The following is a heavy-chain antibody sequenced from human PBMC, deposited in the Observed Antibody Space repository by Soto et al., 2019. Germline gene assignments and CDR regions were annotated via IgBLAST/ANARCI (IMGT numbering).Heavy chain of an antibody. D-gene: IGHD3-3*01. Sequence: PGESLKISCKGSGYSFTSYWIGWVRQMPGKGLEWMGIIYPGDSDTRYSPSFQGQVTISADKSISTAYLQWSSLKASDTAMYYCARQLSTYYDFWSGYSHYYYGMDVWGQGTTVTVSS. CDR2: IYPGDSDT. V-gene: IGHV5-51*01. CDR1: GYSFTSYW. J-gene: IGHJ6*02. CDR3: ARQLSTYYDFWSGYSHYYYGMDV.